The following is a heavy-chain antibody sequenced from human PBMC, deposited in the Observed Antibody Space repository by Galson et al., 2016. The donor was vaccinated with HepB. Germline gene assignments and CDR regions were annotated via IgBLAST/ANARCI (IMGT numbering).Heavy chain of an antibody. Sequence: SLRLSCAASGFTFSAYAMIWVRQAPGKGPAAVSSISDSGSRPYYADSVRGRFTISRDNFKNTLYLQMNSLRAEDTAVYYCAKVLSQTDYHWYGMDVWGQGTTVTVS. CDR1: GFTFSAYA. CDR3: AKVLSQTDYHWYGMDV. V-gene: IGHV3-23*01. D-gene: IGHD1-1*01. CDR2: ISDSGSRP. J-gene: IGHJ6*02.